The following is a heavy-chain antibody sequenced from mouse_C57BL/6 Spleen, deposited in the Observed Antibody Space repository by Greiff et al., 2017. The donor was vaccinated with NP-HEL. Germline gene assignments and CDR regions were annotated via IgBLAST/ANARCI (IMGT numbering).Heavy chain of an antibody. V-gene: IGHV1-15*01. CDR2: IDPETGGT. D-gene: IGHD2-5*01. Sequence: QVQLKQSGAELVRPGASVTLSCKASGYTFTDYEMHWVKQTPVHGLEWIGAIDPETGGTAYNQKFKGKAILTADKSSSTAYMELRSLTSEDSAVYYCTTYYSNPWFAYWGQGTLVTVSA. CDR1: GYTFTDYE. CDR3: TTYYSNPWFAY. J-gene: IGHJ3*01.